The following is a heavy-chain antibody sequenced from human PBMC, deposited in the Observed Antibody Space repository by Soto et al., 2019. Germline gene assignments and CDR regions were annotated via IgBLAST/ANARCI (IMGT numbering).Heavy chain of an antibody. V-gene: IGHV5-51*01. J-gene: IGHJ6*03. CDR2: IYPGDSDT. CDR3: ARHVLVVPAVDYYYYMDV. D-gene: IGHD2-2*01. CDR1: GYSFTSYW. Sequence: GESLKISCKGSGYSFTSYWIGWVRQMPGKGLEWMGIIYPGDSDTRYSPSFQGQVTISADKSISTAYLQWSSLKASDTAMYYCARHVLVVPAVDYYYYMDVWGKGTTVTVSS.